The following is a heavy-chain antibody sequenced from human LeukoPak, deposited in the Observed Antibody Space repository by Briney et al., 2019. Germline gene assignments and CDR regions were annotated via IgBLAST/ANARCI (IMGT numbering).Heavy chain of an antibody. V-gene: IGHV3-23*01. CDR3: AKEGFDY. CDR2: FTGGDGSA. J-gene: IGHJ4*02. Sequence: GGSLRLSCAASGFTFSSCSMNWVRQAPGKGLEWVSTFTGGDGSAYYADSVKGRFTISRDNSKNTLYLQMNSLRAEDTALYYCAKEGFDYWGQGTLVTVSS. CDR1: GFTFSSCS.